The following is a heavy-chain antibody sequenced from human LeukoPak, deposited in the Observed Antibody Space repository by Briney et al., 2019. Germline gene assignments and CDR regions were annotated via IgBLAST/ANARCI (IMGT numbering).Heavy chain of an antibody. D-gene: IGHD1-1*01. CDR3: ARLYDWYFDY. CDR1: GGSISSYY. Sequence: PSETLSLTCTVSGGSISSYYWSWIRQPPGKGLEWIGYIYYSGSTNYNPSLKSRVTISVDTSKNQFSLKLSPVTAADTAVYYCARLYDWYFDYWGQGTLVTVSS. V-gene: IGHV4-59*08. J-gene: IGHJ4*02. CDR2: IYYSGST.